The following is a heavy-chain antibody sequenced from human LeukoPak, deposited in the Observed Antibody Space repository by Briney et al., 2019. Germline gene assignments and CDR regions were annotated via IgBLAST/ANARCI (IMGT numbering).Heavy chain of an antibody. D-gene: IGHD3-10*01. V-gene: IGHV4-38-2*02. Sequence: SETLSLTCTVSGYSISSGYYWGWIRQPPGKGLEWIGSIYHSGSTYYNPSLESRVTISVDTSKNQFSLNLISVTAADTAVYYCARDSGTTGEVKFDPWGQGTLVTVSS. CDR1: GYSISSGYY. CDR3: ARDSGTTGEVKFDP. J-gene: IGHJ5*02. CDR2: IYHSGST.